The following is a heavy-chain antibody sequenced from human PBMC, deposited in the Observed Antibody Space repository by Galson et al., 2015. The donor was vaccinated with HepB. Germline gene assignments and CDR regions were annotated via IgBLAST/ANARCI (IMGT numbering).Heavy chain of an antibody. J-gene: IGHJ5*01. CDR1: GDSITNSY. CDR2: FSYSGTT. V-gene: IGHV4-59*08. CDR3: ARHDGECNGVTCHRWLDS. D-gene: IGHD2-8*01. Sequence: LSLTCTVSGDSITNSYWSWLRQPPGKGLEWIGDFSYSGTTNYNPSLKSRVTISVDTSKNQFSLKLSSVIAADTAVYYCARHDGECNGVTCHRWLDSWGQGTLVTVSS.